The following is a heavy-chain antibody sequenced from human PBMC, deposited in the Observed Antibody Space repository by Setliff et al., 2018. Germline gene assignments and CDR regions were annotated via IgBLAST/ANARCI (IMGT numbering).Heavy chain of an antibody. Sequence: ASVKVSCKASGYTFTDSFIHWVRQAPGQGFEWLGWINPNKDVTKYAQKFQDRILMTKDTSLNTVYMELRSLRSDDTALYYCARDGSAFFYEHWGQGSLVTVSS. V-gene: IGHV1-2*02. CDR1: GYTFTDSF. CDR3: ARDGSAFFYEH. D-gene: IGHD1-26*01. J-gene: IGHJ4*02. CDR2: INPNKDVT.